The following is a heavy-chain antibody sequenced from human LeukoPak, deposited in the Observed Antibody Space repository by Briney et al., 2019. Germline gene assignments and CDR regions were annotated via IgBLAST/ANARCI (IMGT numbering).Heavy chain of an antibody. CDR1: GFTFNNCG. CDR3: AKRVAYSSCNYWDY. V-gene: IGHV3-23*01. Sequence: GGSLRLSCAASGFTFNNCGMSWVRQAPGKGLEWVSAITGSSGSTYYADSVKGRFTISRDTSKNTLYLQMNSLRAEDTAVYYCAKRVAYSSCNYWDYWGQGTLVTVSS. CDR2: ITGSSGST. D-gene: IGHD3-22*01. J-gene: IGHJ4*02.